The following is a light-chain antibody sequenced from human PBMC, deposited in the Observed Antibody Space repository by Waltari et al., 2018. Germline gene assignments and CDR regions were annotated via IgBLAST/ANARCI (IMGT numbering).Light chain of an antibody. CDR1: QGIGSY. Sequence: DIQLTQPPSFLSASVGDRVTITCRASQGIGSYLVWYQQKPGKAPKLLIYAASTLQSGVPSRFSGRGSGTEFTLTISSLQPEDFATYYCQQLNSYPPYTFGQGTKLEIK. J-gene: IGKJ2*01. V-gene: IGKV1-9*01. CDR2: AAS. CDR3: QQLNSYPPYT.